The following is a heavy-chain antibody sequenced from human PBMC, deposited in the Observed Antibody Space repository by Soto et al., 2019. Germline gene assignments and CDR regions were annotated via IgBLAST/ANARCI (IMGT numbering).Heavy chain of an antibody. V-gene: IGHV4-31*03. D-gene: IGHD3-16*01. J-gene: IGHJ5*02. CDR2: IYYSGST. Sequence: PSETLSLTCTVSGGSISSGGYYRSWIRPHPGKGLEWIGYIYYSGSTYYNPSLKSRVTISVDTSKNQFSLKLSSVTAADTAVYYCALQESLYYDYVWGSYPGGEGWFDPWGQGTLVTVSS. CDR1: GGSISSGGYY. CDR3: ALQESLYYDYVWGSYPGGEGWFDP.